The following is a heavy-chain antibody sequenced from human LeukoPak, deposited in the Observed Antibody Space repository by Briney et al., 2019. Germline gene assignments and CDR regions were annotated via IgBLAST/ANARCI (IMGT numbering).Heavy chain of an antibody. CDR2: INPNSGGT. Sequence: ASLKVSCKPSGYTFTGYDMHWVRQAPGHGVEWMGWINPNSGGTNYPQKFQARVTMTRHTSISTAYMERRRLSSDYTAVYYCASAYYDYVWGSYRDGAFDIWGERTMVTVSS. CDR3: ASAYYDYVWGSYRDGAFDI. D-gene: IGHD3-16*02. V-gene: IGHV1-2*02. J-gene: IGHJ3*02. CDR1: GYTFTGYD.